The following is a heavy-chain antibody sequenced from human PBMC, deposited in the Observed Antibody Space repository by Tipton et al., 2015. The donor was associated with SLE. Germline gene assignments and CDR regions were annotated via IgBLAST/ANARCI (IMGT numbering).Heavy chain of an antibody. V-gene: IGHV4-31*03. CDR1: GGFINTSNFY. CDR3: ARDEYMDV. J-gene: IGHJ6*03. CDR2: IYSSGST. Sequence: TLSLTCTVSGGFINTSNFYWTWIRQHPGKGLEWIGHIYSSGSTSYNPSLKSRVTISLDTSKNQFSLKLTSVTAADTAVYYCARDEYMDVWGKGTTVIVSS.